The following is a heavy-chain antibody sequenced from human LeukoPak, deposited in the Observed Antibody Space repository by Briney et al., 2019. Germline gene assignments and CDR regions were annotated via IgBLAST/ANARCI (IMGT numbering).Heavy chain of an antibody. Sequence: SGGSLRLSCAASGFTFSSYGMHWVRQAPGKGLEWVAFIRYDGSNKYYADSVKGRFTISRDNSKNTLYLQMNSLRAEDTAVYYCARDREQTIYYYYYGMDVWGQGTTVTVSS. CDR2: IRYDGSNK. J-gene: IGHJ6*02. CDR1: GFTFSSYG. V-gene: IGHV3-30*02. CDR3: ARDREQTIYYYYYGMDV. D-gene: IGHD1/OR15-1a*01.